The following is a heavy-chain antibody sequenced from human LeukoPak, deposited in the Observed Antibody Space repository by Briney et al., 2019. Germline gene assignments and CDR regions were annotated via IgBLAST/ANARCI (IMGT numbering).Heavy chain of an antibody. CDR3: ARYPKHNDFGSGYPNY. CDR2: IYYSGST. Sequence: SETLSLTCTVSGGSISSYYWSWIRQPPGKGREWIGSIYYSGSTYYNPSLKSRVTISVDTSKNQFSLKLSSVTAADTAVYYCARYPKHNDFGSGYPNYWGQGTLVTVSS. D-gene: IGHD3-3*01. CDR1: GGSISSYY. V-gene: IGHV4-59*05. J-gene: IGHJ4*02.